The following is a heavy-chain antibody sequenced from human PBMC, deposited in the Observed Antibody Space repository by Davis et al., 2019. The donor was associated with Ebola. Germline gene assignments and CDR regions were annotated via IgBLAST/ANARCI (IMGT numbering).Heavy chain of an antibody. D-gene: IGHD6-6*01. CDR2: IYYSGST. CDR1: GGSISSSSYY. J-gene: IGHJ4*02. V-gene: IGHV4-39*07. CDR3: ARMSIAARPIDY. Sequence: SETLSLTCTVSGGSISSSSYYWGWIRQPPGKGLEWIGSIYYSGSTNYNPSLKSRVTISVDTSKNQFSLKLSSVTAADTAVYYCARMSIAARPIDYWGQGTLVTVSS.